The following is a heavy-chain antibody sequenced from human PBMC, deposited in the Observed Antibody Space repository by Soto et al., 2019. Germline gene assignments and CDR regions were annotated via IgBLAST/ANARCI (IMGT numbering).Heavy chain of an antibody. Sequence: SQTLSLTCAISGDSVSSNSAAWNWIRQSPSRGLEWLGRTYYRSKWYNDYAVSVKSRITINPDTSKNQFSLQLNSVTPEDTAVYYCARAGVKQLVRGKREYVFDYWGQGTLVTVSS. CDR1: GDSVSSNSAA. J-gene: IGHJ4*02. V-gene: IGHV6-1*01. CDR3: ARAGVKQLVRGKREYVFDY. CDR2: TYYRSKWYN. D-gene: IGHD6-13*01.